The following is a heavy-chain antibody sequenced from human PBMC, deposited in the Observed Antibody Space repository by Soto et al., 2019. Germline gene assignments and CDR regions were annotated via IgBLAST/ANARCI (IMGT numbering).Heavy chain of an antibody. V-gene: IGHV4-39*01. D-gene: IGHD6-13*01. Sequence: TLSLTCTVSGGSISSSSYYWGWIRQPPGKGLEWIGSIYYSGSTYYNPSLKSRVTISVDTSKNQFSLKLSSVTAADTAVYYCARTDSSSWDYYYMDVWGKGTTVTVSS. CDR2: IYYSGST. CDR1: GGSISSSSYY. CDR3: ARTDSSSWDYYYMDV. J-gene: IGHJ6*03.